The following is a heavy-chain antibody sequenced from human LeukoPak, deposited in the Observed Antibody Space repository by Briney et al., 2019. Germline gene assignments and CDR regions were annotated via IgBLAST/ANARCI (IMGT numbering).Heavy chain of an antibody. Sequence: SETLSLTCAVYGGSFSGYYWSWIRQPPGKGLEWIGEINHSGSTNYNPSLKSRVTISADTSKNQFSLKLSSVTAADTAVYYCARRLNYYDSSGRHFDYWGQGTLVTVSS. V-gene: IGHV4-34*01. J-gene: IGHJ4*02. CDR1: GGSFSGYY. D-gene: IGHD3-22*01. CDR2: INHSGST. CDR3: ARRLNYYDSSGRHFDY.